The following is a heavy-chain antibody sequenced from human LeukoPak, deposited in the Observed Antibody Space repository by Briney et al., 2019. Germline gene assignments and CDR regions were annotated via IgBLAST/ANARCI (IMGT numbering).Heavy chain of an antibody. CDR1: GYTFTSYG. Sequence: ASVKVSCKASGYTFTSYGISWVRQAPGQGLEWMGWISAYNGNTNYAQKLQGRVTMTTDTSTSTAYMELRRLRSDDTAVYYCARDDIVVVPAAMGFDYWGQGTLVTVSS. J-gene: IGHJ4*02. D-gene: IGHD2-2*01. V-gene: IGHV1-18*04. CDR2: ISAYNGNT. CDR3: ARDDIVVVPAAMGFDY.